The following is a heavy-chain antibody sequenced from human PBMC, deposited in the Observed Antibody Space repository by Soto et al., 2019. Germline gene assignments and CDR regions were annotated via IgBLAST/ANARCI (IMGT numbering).Heavy chain of an antibody. CDR1: GGTFSTYP. Sequence: QVQLVQSGAEVRMPGSSVKVSCKASGGTFSTYPINWVRQAPGQGLEWMGGIIPLFGTTNYAQKFKGRVTSTADESTSTAYRELSSLRAEDAAVYYCARGATHGSSWYFWFDPWGQGTLVTVSS. J-gene: IGHJ5*02. D-gene: IGHD6-13*01. V-gene: IGHV1-69*01. CDR3: ARGATHGSSWYFWFDP. CDR2: IIPLFGTT.